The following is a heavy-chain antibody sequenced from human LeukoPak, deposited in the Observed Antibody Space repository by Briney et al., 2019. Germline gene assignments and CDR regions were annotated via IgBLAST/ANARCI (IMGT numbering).Heavy chain of an antibody. Sequence: ASVKVSCKASGYTFTSYGISWVRQAPGQGLEWMGWISAYNGNTNYAQKLQGRVTMTTDTSTSTAYMELSSLRSEDTAVYYCARAQNYDILTGYYYYYYYMDVWGKGTTVTISS. CDR2: ISAYNGNT. CDR1: GYTFTSYG. D-gene: IGHD3-9*01. V-gene: IGHV1-18*01. CDR3: ARAQNYDILTGYYYYYYYMDV. J-gene: IGHJ6*03.